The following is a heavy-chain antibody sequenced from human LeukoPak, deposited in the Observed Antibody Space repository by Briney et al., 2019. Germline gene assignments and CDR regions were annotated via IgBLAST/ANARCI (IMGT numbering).Heavy chain of an antibody. Sequence: GGSLRLSCEASGFIFSSHWMSWVRQAPGKGLEWVANINQDGSDKYYVDSVKGRFTISRDYAKNSLYLQMNSLRAEDTAVYYCARLTIYNYVYYMDVWGKGTTVTVSS. D-gene: IGHD5-18*01. V-gene: IGHV3-7*03. CDR3: ARLTIYNYVYYMDV. J-gene: IGHJ6*03. CDR1: GFIFSSHW. CDR2: INQDGSDK.